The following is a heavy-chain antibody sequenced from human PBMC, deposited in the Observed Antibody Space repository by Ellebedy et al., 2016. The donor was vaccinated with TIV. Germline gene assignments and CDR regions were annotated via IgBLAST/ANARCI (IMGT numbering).Heavy chain of an antibody. CDR3: ARWAAAAPAVERKFDP. CDR2: INHSGST. Sequence: SETLSLTCTVSGGSISSYYWSWIRQPPGKGLEWIGEINHSGSTNYNPSLKSRVTISVDTSKNQFSLKLSSVTAADTAVYYCARWAAAAPAVERKFDPWGQGTLVTVSS. CDR1: GGSISSYY. J-gene: IGHJ5*02. D-gene: IGHD6-13*01. V-gene: IGHV4-34*01.